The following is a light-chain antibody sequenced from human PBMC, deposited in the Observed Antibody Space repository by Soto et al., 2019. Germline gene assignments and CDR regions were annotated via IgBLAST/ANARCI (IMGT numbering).Light chain of an antibody. V-gene: IGLV3-21*04. CDR3: QVWDSSSDHPRVV. J-gene: IGLJ2*01. Sequence: SYELTQPPSVSVAPGKTARITCGGNNIGSKSVHWYQQKLGQAPVLVIYYDSDRPSGIPERFSGSNSGNTATLTISRVEAGDEADYYCQVWDSSSDHPRVVFGGGTKLTVL. CDR1: NIGSKS. CDR2: YDS.